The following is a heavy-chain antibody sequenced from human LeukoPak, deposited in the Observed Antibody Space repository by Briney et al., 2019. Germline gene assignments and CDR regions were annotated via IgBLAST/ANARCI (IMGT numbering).Heavy chain of an antibody. V-gene: IGHV4-39*07. J-gene: IGHJ4*02. Sequence: PSETLSLTCTVSGGSISSSSYYWGWIRQPPGKGLEWIGSIYYSGSTYYNPSLKSRVTISVDTSKNQFSLKLSSVTAADTAVYYCARKPDYGDYVEVFDYWGQGTLVTVSS. CDR3: ARKPDYGDYVEVFDY. D-gene: IGHD4-17*01. CDR2: IYYSGST. CDR1: GGSISSSSYY.